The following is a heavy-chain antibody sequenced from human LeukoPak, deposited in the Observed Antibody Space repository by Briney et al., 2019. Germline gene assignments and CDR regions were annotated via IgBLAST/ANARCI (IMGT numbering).Heavy chain of an antibody. CDR3: AELGITMIGGV. Sequence: PSETLSLTCTVSGGSISNYYWNWIRQPPGKGLEWIGYIYYSGTTNYNPSLKSRVSMLVDTSKNQFSLKLSSVTAADTAVYYCAELGITMIGGVWGKGTTVTISS. J-gene: IGHJ6*04. D-gene: IGHD3-10*02. V-gene: IGHV4-59*01. CDR1: GGSISNYY. CDR2: IYYSGTT.